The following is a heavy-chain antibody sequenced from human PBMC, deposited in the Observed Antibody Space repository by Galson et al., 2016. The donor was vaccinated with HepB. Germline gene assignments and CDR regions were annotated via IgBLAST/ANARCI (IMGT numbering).Heavy chain of an antibody. J-gene: IGHJ3*02. Sequence: SLRLSCAASGFTFSSYWMSWVRQAPGKGLEWVASIRRDGSQKSYVDSVKGRFSISRDNAKNSLYLQMNSLRAEDTAVYYCARGGLVWGAFDIWGQGTMVTVSS. CDR2: IRRDGSQK. V-gene: IGHV3-7*01. D-gene: IGHD2-21*01. CDR3: ARGGLVWGAFDI. CDR1: GFTFSSYW.